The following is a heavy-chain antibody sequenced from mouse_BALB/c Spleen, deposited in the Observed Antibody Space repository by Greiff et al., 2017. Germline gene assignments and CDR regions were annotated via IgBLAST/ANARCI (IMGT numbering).Heavy chain of an antibody. CDR2: ISSGSSTI. Sequence: EVMLVESGGGLVQPGGSRKLSCAASGFTFSSFGMHWVRQAPEKGLEWVAYISSGSSTIYYADTVKGRFTISRDNPKNTLFLQMTSLRSEDTAMYYCARDYRYDDYYAMDYWGQGTSVTVSS. D-gene: IGHD2-14*01. CDR3: ARDYRYDDYYAMDY. V-gene: IGHV5-17*02. CDR1: GFTFSSFG. J-gene: IGHJ4*01.